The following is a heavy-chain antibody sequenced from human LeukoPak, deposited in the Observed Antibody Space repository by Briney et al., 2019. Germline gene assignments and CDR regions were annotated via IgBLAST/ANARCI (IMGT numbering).Heavy chain of an antibody. D-gene: IGHD6-19*01. CDR3: AKTPGGWPRFFDH. CDR2: VPQEGIRK. CDR1: GYPFSGSD. Sequence: PGGSLRLSCAPSGYPFSGSDIHWVRQAPGKGLEWVAFVPQEGIRKFYAESVKGRFGISRDNSKSPTYLQMNGLRPDDTAVYYCAKTPGGWPRFFDHWGQGTLVAVSS. J-gene: IGHJ4*02. V-gene: IGHV3-30*02.